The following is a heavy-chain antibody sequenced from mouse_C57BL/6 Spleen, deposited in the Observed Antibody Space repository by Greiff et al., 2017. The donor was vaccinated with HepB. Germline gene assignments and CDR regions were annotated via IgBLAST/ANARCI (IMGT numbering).Heavy chain of an antibody. D-gene: IGHD1-1*01. V-gene: IGHV1-74*01. CDR2: INPSDSDT. CDR1: GYTFTGYW. J-gene: IGHJ1*03. Sequence: QVQLQQPGAELVKPGASVKLSCKASGYTFTGYWMHWVKQRPGQGLEWIGRINPSDSDTNYNQKFKGKATLTVDKSSSSAYMQLSSRTSEDSAVYDCAIPYYGSSYGYFDVWGTGTTVTVSS. CDR3: AIPYYGSSYGYFDV.